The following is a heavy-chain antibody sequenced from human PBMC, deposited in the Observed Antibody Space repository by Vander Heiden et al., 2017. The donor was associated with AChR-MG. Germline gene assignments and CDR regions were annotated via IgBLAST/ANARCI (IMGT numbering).Heavy chain of an antibody. CDR1: GYTFTGNY. CDR2: IYPSVGTT. CDR3: ARDPRGVTGYYDY. V-gene: IGHV1-46*01. J-gene: IGHJ4*02. D-gene: IGHD3-9*01. Sequence: QVQLVQSGAEVQKPGASVRISCTASGYTFTGNYIHWVRQAPGQGLEWMGLIYPSVGTTDYAQKFQGRVTLTRDTSTNTVSMELSSLRPEDTATYFCARDPRGVTGYYDYCGQGTLVTVSS.